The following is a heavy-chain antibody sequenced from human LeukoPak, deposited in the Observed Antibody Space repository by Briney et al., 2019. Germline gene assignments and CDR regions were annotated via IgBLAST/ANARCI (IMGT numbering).Heavy chain of an antibody. V-gene: IGHV3-23*01. J-gene: IGHJ6*03. CDR1: GFTFNNYA. Sequence: GGSLRLSCAASGFTFNNYAMSWVRQAPGKGLEWVSGISGSGFDTYYADSVKGRFTISRDNSKNILYLQMNSLRAEDTAVYYCAKRAYYYYMDVWGKGTTLTVSS. CDR3: AKRAYYYYMDV. CDR2: ISGSGFDT.